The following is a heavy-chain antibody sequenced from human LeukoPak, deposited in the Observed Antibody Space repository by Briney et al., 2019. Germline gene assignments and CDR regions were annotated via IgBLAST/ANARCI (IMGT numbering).Heavy chain of an antibody. CDR2: ISSSGSTI. Sequence: GGSLRLSCAASGFTFSSYEMNWVRQAPGKGLEWVSYISSSGSTIYYADSVNGRFTISRDNAKNSLFLQMNSLRAEDTAVYYCARVLRYCSGGNCYSGGLGYMDVWGKGTTVTISS. V-gene: IGHV3-48*03. J-gene: IGHJ6*03. D-gene: IGHD2-15*01. CDR1: GFTFSSYE. CDR3: ARVLRYCSGGNCYSGGLGYMDV.